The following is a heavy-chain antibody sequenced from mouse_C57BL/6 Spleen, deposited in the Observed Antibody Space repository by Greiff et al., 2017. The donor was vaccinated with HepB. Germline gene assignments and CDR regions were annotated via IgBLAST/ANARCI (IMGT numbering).Heavy chain of an antibody. CDR2: IHPNSGST. V-gene: IGHV1-64*01. D-gene: IGHD2-5*01. J-gene: IGHJ2*01. CDR3: ARDSNYPLHD. CDR1: GYTFTSYW. Sequence: QVQLQQPGAEPVMPGASVKLSCKASGYTFTSYWMHWVKQRPGQGLEWIGMIHPNSGSTNYNEKFKSKATLTEDKSSSTAYMQLSSLTSEDSEVYYCARDSNYPLHDWGQGTTLTVSS.